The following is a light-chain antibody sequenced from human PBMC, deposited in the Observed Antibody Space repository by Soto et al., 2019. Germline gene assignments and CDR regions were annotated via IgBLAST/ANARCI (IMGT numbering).Light chain of an antibody. J-gene: IGLJ1*01. Sequence: QSALTQPASVSGSPGQSITISCTGTSSDVGGYNYVSWYQQHPGKAPKLMIYDVSNRPSGVSNRFSGSKSGNTASLTISGLQAEDEADYYCSSYTSSSPFFGTGTKLTVL. CDR3: SSYTSSSPF. V-gene: IGLV2-14*01. CDR1: SSDVGGYNY. CDR2: DVS.